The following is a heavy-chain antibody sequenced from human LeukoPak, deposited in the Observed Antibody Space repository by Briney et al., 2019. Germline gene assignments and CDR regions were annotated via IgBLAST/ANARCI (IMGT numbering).Heavy chain of an antibody. J-gene: IGHJ4*02. V-gene: IGHV4-59*01. D-gene: IGHD6-13*01. CDR1: SGSISTYY. Sequence: SETLSLTCTDSSGSISTYYWSWIRQPPGKGLEWIRYIYYSGSTNYNPSLKSRVTISVDTSKNQFSLKLSSVTAADTAVYYCARDSLGQQLDYWGQGTLVTVSS. CDR2: IYYSGST. CDR3: ARDSLGQQLDY.